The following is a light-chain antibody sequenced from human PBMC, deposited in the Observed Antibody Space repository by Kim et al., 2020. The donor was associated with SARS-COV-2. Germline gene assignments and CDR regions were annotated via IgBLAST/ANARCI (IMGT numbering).Light chain of an antibody. CDR2: KAS. J-gene: IGKJ3*01. Sequence: DIQMTQSPPTLSASVGDRVSISCWASQNIYEWLAWYQQKPGKAPVVLIYKASTLERGVPSRFSGSGFGTEFTLTITNLQPDDSATYYCQQYSTYPLTFGPGTKVDI. V-gene: IGKV1-5*03. CDR1: QNIYEW. CDR3: QQYSTYPLT.